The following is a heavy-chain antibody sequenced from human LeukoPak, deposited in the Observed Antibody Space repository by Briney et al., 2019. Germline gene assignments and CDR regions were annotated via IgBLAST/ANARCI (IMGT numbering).Heavy chain of an antibody. V-gene: IGHV4-59*08. CDR2: IYYSGST. Sequence: SETLSLTCTVSGGSISSYYWSWSRQPPGKGLEWIGYIYYSGSTKYNSSLKSRVTISVDTSKNQFSLKLSSVTAADTAVYYCVRGNYYFDYWGQGALVTVSS. J-gene: IGHJ4*02. CDR3: VRGNYYFDY. D-gene: IGHD1-7*01. CDR1: GGSISSYY.